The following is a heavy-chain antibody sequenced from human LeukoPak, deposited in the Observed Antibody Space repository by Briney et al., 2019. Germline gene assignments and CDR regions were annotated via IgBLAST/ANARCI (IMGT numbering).Heavy chain of an antibody. CDR3: AGRHCSGGGCYFAGADPFDY. CDR1: GFTFSSTY. CDR2: IYSGGNI. D-gene: IGHD2-15*01. V-gene: IGHV3-53*01. J-gene: IGHJ4*02. Sequence: GGSLRLSCAASGFTFSSTYMSWVRQAPGKGLEWVSVIYSGGNIYYIGSVKGRFTISRDTSKDTLYLQMNSLRAEDTAVYFCAGRHCSGGGCYFAGADPFDYWGRGTLVTVSS.